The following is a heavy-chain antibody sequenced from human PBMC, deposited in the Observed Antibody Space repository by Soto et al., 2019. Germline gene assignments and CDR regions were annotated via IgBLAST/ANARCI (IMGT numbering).Heavy chain of an antibody. D-gene: IGHD6-6*01. V-gene: IGHV3-74*01. J-gene: IGHJ6*01. CDR1: GFTFSSYW. CDR3: ARDRGIGQLVPMDYGMYV. CDR2: INRDGSST. Sequence: PGGSLRLSCAASGFTFSSYWMHWVRQAPGKGLVWVSRINRDGSSTRSADSVKGRFTISRDNAENTLYLQMNSLRDEETVVYYCARDRGIGQLVPMDYGMYVWGEGTTVTVAS.